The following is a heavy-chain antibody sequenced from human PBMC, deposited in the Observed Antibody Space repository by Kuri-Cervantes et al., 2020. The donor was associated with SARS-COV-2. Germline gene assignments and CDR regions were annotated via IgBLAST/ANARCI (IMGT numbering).Heavy chain of an antibody. CDR2: IWYDGVNK. J-gene: IGHJ6*03. CDR1: GFTFSSYG. D-gene: IGHD6-19*01. V-gene: IGHV3-33*01. CDR3: ARARGIAVAGTRYYYYYYMDV. Sequence: GGSLRLSCAASGFTFSSYGMHWVRQAPGKGLEWVAVIWYDGVNKCYADSVKGRFTISRDNSKNTLYLQMNSLRAEDTPVYYCARARGIAVAGTRYYYYYYMDVWGKGTTVTVSS.